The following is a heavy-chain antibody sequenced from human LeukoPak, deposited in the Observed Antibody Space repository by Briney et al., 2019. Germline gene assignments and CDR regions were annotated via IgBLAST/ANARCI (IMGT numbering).Heavy chain of an antibody. J-gene: IGHJ4*02. CDR2: ISGSGGST. Sequence: PGGSLRLSCAASGFTFSSYAMSWVRQAPGKGLEWVSAISGSGGSTYYADSVKGRFTISRDNSKNTLYLQMNSLRAEDTAVYYCATYYYDSSGYLLPFDYWGQGTLVTVSS. V-gene: IGHV3-23*01. CDR3: ATYYYDSSGYLLPFDY. CDR1: GFTFSSYA. D-gene: IGHD3-22*01.